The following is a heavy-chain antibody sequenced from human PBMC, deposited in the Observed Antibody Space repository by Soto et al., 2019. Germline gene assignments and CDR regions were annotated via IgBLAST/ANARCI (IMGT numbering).Heavy chain of an antibody. D-gene: IGHD2-2*01. J-gene: IGHJ5*02. V-gene: IGHV1-69*13. CDR2: IIPISGTT. CDR3: ARVVPGAEAWFGP. CDR1: GDVFRSYG. Sequence: ASVKVSCKASGDVFRSYGINWVRQAPGQGLEWMGGIIPISGTTNYAQKFQGRVAITADESTDTVYMELSRLRSEDTAVYFCARVVPGAEAWFGPWGQGTLVTVSS.